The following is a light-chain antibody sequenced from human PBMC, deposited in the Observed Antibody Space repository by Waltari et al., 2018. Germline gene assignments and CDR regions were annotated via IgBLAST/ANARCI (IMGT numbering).Light chain of an antibody. V-gene: IGLV2-23*02. Sequence: QSGLTQPTSVSGSPGQSITISCTGTSSDVGTYKLFSWYQQYPGKAPKLMVYEVTKRTSGVSDRFSGSKSGNTASLTISGLQSEDEADYYCCSYAGLGIYVFGTGTKVTVL. CDR2: EVT. J-gene: IGLJ1*01. CDR1: SSDVGTYKL. CDR3: CSYAGLGIYV.